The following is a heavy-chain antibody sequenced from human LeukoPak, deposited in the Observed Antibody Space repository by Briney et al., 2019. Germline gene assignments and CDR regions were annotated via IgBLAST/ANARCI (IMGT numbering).Heavy chain of an antibody. CDR2: IRQDASDK. CDR3: AKQRGQGYYFDY. J-gene: IGHJ4*02. CDR1: GFTFSGYW. Sequence: GGSLRLSRAASGFTFSGYWMSWVRQAPGKGLEWVANIRQDASDKYYVDSVKGRFTISRDNADYSLYLHMSSLRAEDTAVYYCAKQRGQGYYFDYWGQGTLVTVSS. V-gene: IGHV3-7*01. D-gene: IGHD1/OR15-1a*01.